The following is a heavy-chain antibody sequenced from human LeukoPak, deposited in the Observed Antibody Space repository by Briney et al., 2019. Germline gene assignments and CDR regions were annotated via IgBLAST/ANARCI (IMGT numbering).Heavy chain of an antibody. J-gene: IGHJ6*03. Sequence: GASVKVSCKASGYTFTSYSITWVRQAPGQGLEWMGWISAYNANTRYAQNLQGRVTMTTDTSASTAYMELRSLRSDDTAVYYCARVRSGVSDMGYYFNYMDVWGKGTTVTVSS. CDR2: ISAYNANT. CDR3: ARVRSGVSDMGYYFNYMDV. V-gene: IGHV1-18*01. D-gene: IGHD3-9*01. CDR1: GYTFTSYS.